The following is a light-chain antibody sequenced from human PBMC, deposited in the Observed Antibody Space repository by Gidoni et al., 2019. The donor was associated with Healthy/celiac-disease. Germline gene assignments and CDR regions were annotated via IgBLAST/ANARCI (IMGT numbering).Light chain of an antibody. Sequence: QSALTQPDSVSGSPVQSITISCTGTSSDVGSYNLVSWYQQHPGKAPKLMIYEVSKRPSGVSNRFSGSKSGNTAPLTISGLQAEDEADYYCCSYAGSSWVFGGGTKLTVL. V-gene: IGLV2-23*02. CDR1: SSDVGSYNL. CDR2: EVS. CDR3: CSYAGSSWV. J-gene: IGLJ3*02.